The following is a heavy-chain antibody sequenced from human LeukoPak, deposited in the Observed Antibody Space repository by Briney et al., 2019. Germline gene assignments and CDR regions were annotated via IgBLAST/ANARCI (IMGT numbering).Heavy chain of an antibody. CDR3: ARDRASGWYRGDYDY. J-gene: IGHJ4*02. CDR1: GFTLDDYG. CDR2: IGWSGSST. D-gene: IGHD6-19*01. Sequence: GGSLRLSCAASGFTLDDYGMSWVRQAPGKGLEWVSGIGWSGSSTGYADSVKGRFTISIDNAKNFLYLQLNSLRAEDTAFYYCARDRASGWYRGDYDYWGQGTLVTVSS. V-gene: IGHV3-20*04.